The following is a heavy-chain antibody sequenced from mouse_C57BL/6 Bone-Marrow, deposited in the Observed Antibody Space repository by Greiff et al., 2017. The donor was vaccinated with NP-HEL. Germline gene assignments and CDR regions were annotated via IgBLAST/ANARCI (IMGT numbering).Heavy chain of an antibody. CDR1: GYTFTSYG. V-gene: IGHV1-81*01. CDR3: ARRGSTVVGDY. CDR2: IYPRSGNT. J-gene: IGHJ2*01. D-gene: IGHD1-1*01. Sequence: VQLQESGAELARPGASVKLSCKASGYTFTSYGISWVKQRTGQGLEWIGEIYPRSGNTYYNEKFKGKATLTADKSSSTAYMELRSLTSEDSAVYFCARRGSTVVGDYWGQGTTLTVSS.